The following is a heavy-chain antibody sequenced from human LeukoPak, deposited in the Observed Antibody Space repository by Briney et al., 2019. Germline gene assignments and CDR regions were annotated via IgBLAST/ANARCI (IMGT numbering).Heavy chain of an antibody. CDR1: GCTFTGYY. D-gene: IGHD6-6*01. J-gene: IGHJ5*02. CDR2: INPNSGGT. CDR3: ASSGRPFEYSSSFDP. V-gene: IGHV1-2*02. Sequence: EASVKVSCKASGCTFTGYYMHWVRQAPGQGLEWMGWINPNSGGTNYAQKFQGRVTMTRDTSISTAYMELSRLRSDDTAGYYCASSGRPFEYSSSFDPWGQGTLVTVSS.